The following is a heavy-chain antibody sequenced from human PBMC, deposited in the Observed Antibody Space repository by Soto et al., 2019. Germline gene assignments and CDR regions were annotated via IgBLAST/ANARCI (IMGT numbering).Heavy chain of an antibody. CDR2: IYPGDSDT. Sequence: PGESLKISCKGSRYSFTSYWIGWVRQMPGKGLEWMGIIYPGDSDTRYSPSFQGQVTISADKSISTAYLQWSSLKASDTAMYYCARLAGSAITMVRGVPIYMDVWGKGTTVTVSS. CDR1: RYSFTSYW. D-gene: IGHD3-10*01. CDR3: ARLAGSAITMVRGVPIYMDV. V-gene: IGHV5-51*01. J-gene: IGHJ6*03.